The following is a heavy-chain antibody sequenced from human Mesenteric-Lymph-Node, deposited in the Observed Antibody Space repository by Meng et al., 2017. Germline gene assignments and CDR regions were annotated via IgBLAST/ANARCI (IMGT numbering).Heavy chain of an antibody. CDR2: IIPIFGTA. CDR1: GGTFSSYA. D-gene: IGHD3-22*01. V-gene: IGHV1-69*06. Sequence: SVKVSCKASGGTFSSYAISWVRQAPGQGLEWMGGIIPIFGTANYAQKFQGRVTITADKSTSTAYMELSSLRSEDTAVYYCARERYYYDSSGYSLYYYYGMDVWGQGTTVTVSS. J-gene: IGHJ6*02. CDR3: ARERYYYDSSGYSLYYYYGMDV.